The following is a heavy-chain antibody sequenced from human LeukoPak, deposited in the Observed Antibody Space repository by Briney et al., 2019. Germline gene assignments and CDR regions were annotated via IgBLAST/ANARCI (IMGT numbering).Heavy chain of an antibody. V-gene: IGHV3-21*01. Sequence: GGSLRLSCAASGFTFSSYSMNWVRQAPGKGLEWVSSISSSSSYIYYADSVKGRFTISRDNAENSLFLQMNSLRAEDTAVYYCASSLDGYNSGYWGQGTLVTVSS. CDR2: ISSSSSYI. J-gene: IGHJ4*02. CDR1: GFTFSSYS. D-gene: IGHD5-24*01. CDR3: ASSLDGYNSGY.